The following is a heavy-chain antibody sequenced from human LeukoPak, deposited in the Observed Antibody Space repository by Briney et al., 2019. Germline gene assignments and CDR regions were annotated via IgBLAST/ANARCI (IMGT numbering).Heavy chain of an antibody. Sequence: SETMSLTCTVSSGSISGYYWSWIRQPPGKGLEWVGYISYSGSTNYNPSLKSRVTISVDTSKNQFSLKLSSVTAADTAIYYCARDGRAGSLFAYWGQGTLVTVSS. V-gene: IGHV4-59*01. D-gene: IGHD6-19*01. CDR3: ARDGRAGSLFAY. CDR1: SGSISGYY. J-gene: IGHJ4*02. CDR2: ISYSGST.